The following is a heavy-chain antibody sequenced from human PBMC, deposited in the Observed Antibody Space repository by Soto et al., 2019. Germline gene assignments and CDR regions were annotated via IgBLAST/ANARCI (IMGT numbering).Heavy chain of an antibody. J-gene: IGHJ4*02. D-gene: IGHD6-19*01. CDR3: AKEDTSSGSLDY. CDR1: GFPFGENA. Sequence: PXGSLRLSCAASGFPFGENAMSWVRQAPGKGLEWVSGISDSGATTYYADSVRGRFTISRDNSKNTLYLQMKSLRAEDSASYYCAKEDTSSGSLDYWGQGALVTVSS. V-gene: IGHV3-23*01. CDR2: ISDSGATT.